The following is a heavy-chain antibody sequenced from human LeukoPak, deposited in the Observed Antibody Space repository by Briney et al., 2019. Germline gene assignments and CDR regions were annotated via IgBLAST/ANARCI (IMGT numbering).Heavy chain of an antibody. CDR1: DYSFSSSG. CDR3: ARDGDKYCSSKSCYSGYYYYGMDA. D-gene: IGHD2-2*01. Sequence: GASVKLSCKSSDYSFSSSGISWVRQAPGQGLEWMGWISVYNGNTDYAQKFQGRVTMTTDTSTSTAYMELRSLRSDDTAMYYCARDGDKYCSSKSCYSGYYYYGMDAWGQGTTVTVSS. J-gene: IGHJ6*02. V-gene: IGHV1-18*01. CDR2: ISVYNGNT.